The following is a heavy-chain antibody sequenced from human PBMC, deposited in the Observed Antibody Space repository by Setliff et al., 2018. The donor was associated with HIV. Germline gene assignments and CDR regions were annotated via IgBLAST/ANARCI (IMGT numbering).Heavy chain of an antibody. J-gene: IGHJ2*01. CDR2: IYSTGST. D-gene: IGHD3-9*01. Sequence: SETLSLTCTFSGDSISSGNYYWSWIRQPAGKGLEWIGRIYSTGSTNYNPSLKSRVTISSDTSKNLFSLKLTTVTAADAAVYYCTRDTGYILSGYRPHWYFDLRGRGTLVTVSS. CDR3: TRDTGYILSGYRPHWYFDL. CDR1: GDSISSGNYY. V-gene: IGHV4-61*02.